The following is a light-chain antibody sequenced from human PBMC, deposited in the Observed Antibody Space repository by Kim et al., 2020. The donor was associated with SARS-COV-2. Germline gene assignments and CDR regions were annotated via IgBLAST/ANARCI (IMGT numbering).Light chain of an antibody. Sequence: DIVMTQSPDSLAVSLGERATINCKSSQSVLYSSNNKNYLAWYQQKPGQPPKLLFYWASTRDSGVPDRFSGSGSGTDFTLTISSLQAEDVAVYYCQQYSGTPRTFGQGTKVEIK. CDR2: WAS. V-gene: IGKV4-1*01. J-gene: IGKJ2*01. CDR1: QSVLYSSNNKNY. CDR3: QQYSGTPRT.